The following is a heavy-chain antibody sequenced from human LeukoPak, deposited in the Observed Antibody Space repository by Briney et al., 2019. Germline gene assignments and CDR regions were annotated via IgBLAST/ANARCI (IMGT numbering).Heavy chain of an antibody. D-gene: IGHD4-17*01. Sequence: ASVKVSCKASGYTFTTYGFSWVRQAPGQGLEWMGWISSYNGGADYAQKLQGRVTMTTDTSTSATYMELRSLRSDDTAVYYCARQKKQTTAIDYWGQGTLVTVSS. CDR1: GYTFTTYG. CDR3: ARQKKQTTAIDY. CDR2: ISSYNGGA. V-gene: IGHV1-18*01. J-gene: IGHJ4*02.